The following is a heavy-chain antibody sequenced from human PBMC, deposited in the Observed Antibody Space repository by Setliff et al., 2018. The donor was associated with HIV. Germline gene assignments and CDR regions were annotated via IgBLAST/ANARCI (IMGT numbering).Heavy chain of an antibody. CDR2: VIPIFGTA. D-gene: IGHD1-1*01. CDR1: GGTFSSYA. Sequence: SVKVSCKASGGTFSSYAISWVRQAPGQGLEWMGGVIPIFGTANYAQKFQGRVTITTDESTSTAYMELSSLRSEDTAVYYCARDFIPERVSDAFDIWGQGTMVTVSS. J-gene: IGHJ3*02. V-gene: IGHV1-69*05. CDR3: ARDFIPERVSDAFDI.